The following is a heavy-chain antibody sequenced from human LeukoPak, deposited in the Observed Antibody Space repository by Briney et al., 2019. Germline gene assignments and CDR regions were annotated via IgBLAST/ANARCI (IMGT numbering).Heavy chain of an antibody. CDR3: ARYGSGWLEYYFGY. CDR2: IKQDGSEK. V-gene: IGHV3-7*01. Sequence: QPGGSLRLSCAASGFTFSSYWMSWVRQAPGKGLEWVANIKQDGSEKYYVDSVKGRFTISRDNAKNSLYLQMNSLRAEDTAVYYCARYGSGWLEYYFGYWGQGTLVTVSS. D-gene: IGHD6-19*01. CDR1: GFTFSSYW. J-gene: IGHJ4*02.